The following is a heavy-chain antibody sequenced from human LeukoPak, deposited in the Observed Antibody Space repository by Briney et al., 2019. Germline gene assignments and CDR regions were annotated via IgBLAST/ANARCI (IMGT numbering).Heavy chain of an antibody. J-gene: IGHJ6*02. CDR2: INSDGRAT. V-gene: IGHV3-74*01. CDR1: GFTISNYW. Sequence: GGSLRLSCAASGFTISNYWILWVRQAPGKGLVWVSRINSDGRATNYADSVKGRFTISRDNAKNTLYLQMNSLRVEDTAVYYCARDFLGMDVWGQGTTVTVSS. CDR3: ARDFLGMDV.